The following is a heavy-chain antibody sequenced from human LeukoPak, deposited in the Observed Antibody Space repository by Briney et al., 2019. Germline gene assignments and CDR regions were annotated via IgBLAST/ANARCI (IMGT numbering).Heavy chain of an antibody. CDR3: ARARPPIHYYDRYYYYMDV. CDR1: GGSISSYY. CDR2: IYTSGST. V-gene: IGHV4-4*07. D-gene: IGHD3-22*01. J-gene: IGHJ6*03. Sequence: PSETLSLTCTVSGGSISSYYWSWIRQPAGKGLEWIGRIYTSGSTNYNPSLKSRVTMSVDTSKNQFSLKLSSVTAADTAVYYCARARPPIHYYDRYYYYMDVWGKGTTVTVSS.